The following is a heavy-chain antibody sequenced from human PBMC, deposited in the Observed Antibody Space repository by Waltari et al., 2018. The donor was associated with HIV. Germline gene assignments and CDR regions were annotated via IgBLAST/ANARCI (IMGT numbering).Heavy chain of an antibody. D-gene: IGHD6-19*01. CDR2: ISRSGNTK. Sequence: EVQLVESGGGLVQPGGSLRLSCAASGFIFRSYSVNWVRQAPGKGLECVSYISRSGNTKYYADSVKGRFTIFRDNAKNSLYLQMNSLRDEDTAVYYCARDPEWLVEGGDYWGQGTLVTVSS. CDR3: ARDPEWLVEGGDY. CDR1: GFIFRSYS. J-gene: IGHJ4*02. V-gene: IGHV3-48*02.